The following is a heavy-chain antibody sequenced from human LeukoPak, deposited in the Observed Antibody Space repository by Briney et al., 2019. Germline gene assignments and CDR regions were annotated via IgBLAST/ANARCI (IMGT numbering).Heavy chain of an antibody. D-gene: IGHD1-7*01. Sequence: GGSLRLSCAASAFTFSSYSMDWVRHAPGKGRECVSSISSSSSYIYYADSVKGRFTISRAHAKNCLYLRMTSLRAEDTGVYYCVRAGEAGTTGGRLIDYWRQGTVVSVSS. CDR2: ISSSSSYI. J-gene: IGHJ4*02. CDR1: AFTFSSYS. V-gene: IGHV3-21*01. CDR3: VRAGEAGTTGGRLIDY.